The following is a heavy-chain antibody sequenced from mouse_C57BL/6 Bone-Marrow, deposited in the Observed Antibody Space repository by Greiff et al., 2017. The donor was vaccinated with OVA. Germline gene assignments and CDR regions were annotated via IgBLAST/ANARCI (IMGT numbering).Heavy chain of an antibody. Sequence: EVKLLESGGDLVKPGGSLKLSCAASGFTFSSYGMSWVRQTPDKRLEWVATISSGGSYTYYPDSVKGRFTFSRDKAKNTLYLQMSRLKSEDTAMYYCGSSHGDYWGQGTTLTVSS. V-gene: IGHV5-6*01. CDR2: ISSGGSYT. D-gene: IGHD6-2*01. J-gene: IGHJ2*01. CDR3: GSSHGDY. CDR1: GFTFSSYG.